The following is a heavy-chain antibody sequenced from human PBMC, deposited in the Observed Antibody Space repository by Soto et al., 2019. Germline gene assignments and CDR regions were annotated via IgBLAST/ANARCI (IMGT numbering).Heavy chain of an antibody. D-gene: IGHD1-26*01. Sequence: ASVKVSCKASGYTFTGYYMHWVRQAPGQGLEWMGWINPNSGGTNYAQKFQGWVTMTRDTSISTAYMELSRLRSDDTAVYYCARDRAPSLLDDPSIAFDIWGQGTMVTVSS. V-gene: IGHV1-2*04. CDR2: INPNSGGT. CDR1: GYTFTGYY. J-gene: IGHJ3*02. CDR3: ARDRAPSLLDDPSIAFDI.